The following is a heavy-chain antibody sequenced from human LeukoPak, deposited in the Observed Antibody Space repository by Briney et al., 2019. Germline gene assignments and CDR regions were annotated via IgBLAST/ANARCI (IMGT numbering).Heavy chain of an antibody. CDR1: GFTFNNYA. J-gene: IGHJ4*02. Sequence: GGSLRLSCAASGFTFNNYAMNWVRQAPGKGLEWAANIKEDGTETYYVDSVKGRFTISRDNAKNSLYLQMNSLRVEDTAVYYCAKEGRSLQTYWGQGTLVTVSS. D-gene: IGHD5-24*01. V-gene: IGHV3-7*03. CDR3: AKEGRSLQTY. CDR2: IKEDGTET.